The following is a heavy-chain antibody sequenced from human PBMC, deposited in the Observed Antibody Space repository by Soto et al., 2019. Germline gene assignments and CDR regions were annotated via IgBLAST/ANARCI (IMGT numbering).Heavy chain of an antibody. D-gene: IGHD3-10*01. CDR2: ISGSGGST. V-gene: IGHV3-23*01. CDR1: GFTFSSYA. J-gene: IGHJ4*02. Sequence: CLRLSCAASGFTFSSYAMSWVRQAPGKGLEWVSAISGSGGSTYYADSVKGRFTISRDNSKNTLYLQMNSLRAEDTAVYYCAKDPGSGSYSKGGWGQGTLVTVSS. CDR3: AKDPGSGSYSKGG.